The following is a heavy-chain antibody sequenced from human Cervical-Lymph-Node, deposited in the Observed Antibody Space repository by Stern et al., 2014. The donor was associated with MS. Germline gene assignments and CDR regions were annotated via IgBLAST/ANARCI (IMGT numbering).Heavy chain of an antibody. Sequence: VQLVESGGGVVQPGRSLRLSCAASGFTFRTYGMHWVRQAPGKGLEWVAVIWSDGTNSLYADSVKGRFIISRDNSKNTLYLQMNTLRTEDTAVYYCAREAPVEPAATDAFDIWGRGTMVAVSS. CDR1: GFTFRTYG. J-gene: IGHJ3*02. V-gene: IGHV3-33*01. CDR2: IWSDGTNS. CDR3: AREAPVEPAATDAFDI. D-gene: IGHD2-2*01.